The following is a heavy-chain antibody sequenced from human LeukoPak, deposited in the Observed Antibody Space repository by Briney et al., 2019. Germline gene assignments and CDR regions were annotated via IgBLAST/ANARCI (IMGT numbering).Heavy chain of an antibody. CDR2: INHSGST. V-gene: IGHV4-34*01. J-gene: IGHJ5*02. CDR3: ARGVRVAAAGRYNWFDP. D-gene: IGHD6-13*01. Sequence: PSETLSLTCAVYGGSFSGYYWSWIRQPPGKGLEWIGEINHSGSTNYNPSLKSRVTISVDTSKNQFSLKLSSVTAADTAVYYWARGVRVAAAGRYNWFDPWGQGTLVTVSS. CDR1: GGSFSGYY.